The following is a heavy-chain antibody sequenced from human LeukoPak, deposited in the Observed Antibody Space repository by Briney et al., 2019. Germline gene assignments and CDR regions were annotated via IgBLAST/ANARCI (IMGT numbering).Heavy chain of an antibody. D-gene: IGHD3/OR15-3a*01. V-gene: IGHV6-1*01. J-gene: IGHJ5*02. CDR3: GRMQDWGVNWFDP. CDR1: GDSVSSNSAA. CDR2: TYYRSKWYN. Sequence: SQTLSLTCAISGDSVSSNSAAWNWIRQSPSRGLEWLGRTYYRSKWYNDYAVSVKSRITINPDTSKNQFSLKLSSVTAADTAVYYCGRMQDWGVNWFDPWGQGTLVTVSS.